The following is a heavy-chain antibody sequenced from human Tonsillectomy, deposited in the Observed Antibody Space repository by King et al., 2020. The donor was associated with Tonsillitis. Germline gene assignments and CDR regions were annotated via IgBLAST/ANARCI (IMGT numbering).Heavy chain of an antibody. Sequence: VQLVESGGGVVQPGRSLRLSCAASGFTFSTYAMHWVRQAPGKGLEWVAVISYDGTHKYYADSVKGRFTISRDNSKNTLHLQMNSLRTEDTAVYYCARAHPYCSGDSCYAYYYYPMDVWGQGTTVTVSS. D-gene: IGHD2-15*01. V-gene: IGHV3-30*04. CDR2: ISYDGTHK. CDR3: ARAHPYCSGDSCYAYYYYPMDV. J-gene: IGHJ6*02. CDR1: GFTFSTYA.